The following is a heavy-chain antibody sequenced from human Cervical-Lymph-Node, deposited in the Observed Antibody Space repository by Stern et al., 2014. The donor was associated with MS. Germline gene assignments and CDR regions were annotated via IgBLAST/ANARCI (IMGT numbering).Heavy chain of an antibody. V-gene: IGHV1-2*02. D-gene: IGHD1-26*01. CDR3: ARGGATGFYFDS. Sequence: VQLVQSGAEVKKPGASAEVSCKASGYSFTGHYIHWVRQAHGPGLEWMGWINPHSGSTDYAQRFQGRVTMTRDTSISTAYMELSGLTSDDTAVYSCARGGATGFYFDSWGRGTLVTVSS. J-gene: IGHJ4*02. CDR1: GYSFTGHY. CDR2: INPHSGST.